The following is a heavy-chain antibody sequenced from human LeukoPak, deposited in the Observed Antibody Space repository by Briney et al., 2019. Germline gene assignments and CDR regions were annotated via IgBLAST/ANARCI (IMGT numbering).Heavy chain of an antibody. D-gene: IGHD3-9*01. J-gene: IGHJ4*02. CDR1: GGSIGSGT. CDR2: ISTSSSYI. V-gene: IGHV3-21*01. Sequence: PSETLSLTCTVSGGSIGSGTYYWGWIRQAPGKGLEWVSSISTSSSYIYYADSVKGRFTISRDNAKNSLFLQMNSLRAEDTAVYYCARDGDILTGHYKFYFDYWGQGSLVTVSS. CDR3: ARDGDILTGHYKFYFDY.